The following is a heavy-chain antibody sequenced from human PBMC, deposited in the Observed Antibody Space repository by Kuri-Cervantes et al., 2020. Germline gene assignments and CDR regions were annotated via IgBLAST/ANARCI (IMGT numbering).Heavy chain of an antibody. D-gene: IGHD5-24*01. CDR3: ASMYHLEMATMPPGPNEKQDFDY. V-gene: IGHV4-39*01. J-gene: IGHJ4*02. Sequence: SETLSLTCTVSGVSIRSANNYWTWIRQPPGKGLEWIGYIFYGGGANYNPSYYNPSLKSRLTISLDTSKNQFSLKLSSVTAADTAVYYCASMYHLEMATMPPGPNEKQDFDYWGQGTLVTVSS. CDR2: IFYGGGANYNPS. CDR1: GVSIRSANNY.